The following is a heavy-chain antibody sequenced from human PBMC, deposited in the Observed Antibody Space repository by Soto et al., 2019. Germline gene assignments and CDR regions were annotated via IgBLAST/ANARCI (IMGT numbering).Heavy chain of an antibody. CDR2: ISSSNRTI. V-gene: IGHV3-48*02. Sequence: LRLSCAASGFTFRSYSMNWVRQAPGKGLEWVSYISSSNRTISYADSVKGRFIISRDNAKNSLHLQMYSLRDEDTAVYYCAREGWPLLQTGMDVWGQGTTVTVSS. CDR3: AREGWPLLQTGMDV. J-gene: IGHJ6*02. CDR1: GFTFRSYS. D-gene: IGHD2-15*01.